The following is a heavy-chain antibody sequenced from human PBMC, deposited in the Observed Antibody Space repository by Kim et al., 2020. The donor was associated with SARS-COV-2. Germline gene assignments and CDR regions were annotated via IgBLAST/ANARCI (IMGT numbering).Heavy chain of an antibody. CDR3: SRGDSR. CDR2: INQSGST. CDR1: GGSFSGYS. J-gene: IGHJ4*02. V-gene: IGHV4-34*01. D-gene: IGHD2-15*01. Sequence: SETLSLTCAVYGGSFSGYSWSWIRQPPGKGLEWIGEINQSGSTNYNSSLKSRVTISVDTTKNQFSLKLSSVIAADTGVYYCSRGDSRWGQGTVVTV.